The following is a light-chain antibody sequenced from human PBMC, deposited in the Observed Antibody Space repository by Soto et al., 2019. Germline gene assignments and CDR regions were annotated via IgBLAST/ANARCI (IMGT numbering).Light chain of an antibody. Sequence: QSVLTQPPSASGTPGQRVTISCSGSSSNIGSNTVNWYQQLPGTAPKLLIYNNNQRPSGVPGLFSCSTSGTAASLAISGLQSEDEDDYYCAEWDDSLNGLVFGTGTKLTVL. J-gene: IGLJ1*01. CDR3: AEWDDSLNGLV. V-gene: IGLV1-44*01. CDR1: SSNIGSNT. CDR2: NNN.